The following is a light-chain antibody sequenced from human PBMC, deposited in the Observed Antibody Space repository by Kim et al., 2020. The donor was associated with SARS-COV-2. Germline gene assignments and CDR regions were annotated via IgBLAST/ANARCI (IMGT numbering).Light chain of an antibody. CDR1: QGISSW. J-gene: IGKJ2*01. CDR3: HQYNSYPYT. V-gene: IGKV1-5*03. Sequence: DIQMTQSPSTLSVSVGDRVSITCRASQGISSWLAWYQQKPGKAPKLLIYKASSLESGVPTRFSGSGSATEFTLTISSLQPDDFATYYCHQYNSYPYTFGQGTKLEI. CDR2: KAS.